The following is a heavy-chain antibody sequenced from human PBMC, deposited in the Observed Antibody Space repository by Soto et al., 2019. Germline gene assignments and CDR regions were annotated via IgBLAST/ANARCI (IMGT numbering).Heavy chain of an antibody. CDR2: INPSGGST. D-gene: IGHD3-3*01. CDR3: ARDSGFTDFWSGANWFDP. Sequence: GASVKVSCKASGYTFTSYYMHWVRQAPGQGLEWMGIINPSGGSTSYAQKFQGRVTMTRDTSTSTVYMELSSLRSEDTAVYYCARDSGFTDFWSGANWFDPWGQGTLVTVSS. CDR1: GYTFTSYY. J-gene: IGHJ5*02. V-gene: IGHV1-46*01.